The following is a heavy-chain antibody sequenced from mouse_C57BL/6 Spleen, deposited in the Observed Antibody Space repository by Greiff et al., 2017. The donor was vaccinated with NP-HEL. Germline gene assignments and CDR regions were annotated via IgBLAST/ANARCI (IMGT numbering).Heavy chain of an antibody. CDR1: GFTFSSYG. J-gene: IGHJ2*01. Sequence: EVMLVESGGDLVKPGGSLKLSCAASGFTFSSYGMSWVRQTPDKRLEWVATISSGGSYTYYPDSVKGRFTISRDNAKNTLYLQMSSLKSEDTAMYYCATSTKNCFDYWGQGTTLTVSS. CDR3: ATSTKNCFDY. V-gene: IGHV5-6*01. CDR2: ISSGGSYT. D-gene: IGHD2-14*01.